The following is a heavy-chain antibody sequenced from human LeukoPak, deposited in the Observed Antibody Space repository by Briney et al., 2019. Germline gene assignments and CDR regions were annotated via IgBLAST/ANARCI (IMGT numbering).Heavy chain of an antibody. J-gene: IGHJ4*02. CDR2: ISSSSSYI. CDR1: GFTFSSYS. CDR3: ARELGYYDSSGYSLGY. V-gene: IGHV3-21*01. D-gene: IGHD3-22*01. Sequence: NPGGSLRLSCAASGFTFSSYSMNWVRQAPGKGLEWVSSISSSSSYIYYADSVKGRFTISRDNSKNTLYLQMNSLRAEDTAVYYCARELGYYDSSGYSLGYWGQGTLVTVSS.